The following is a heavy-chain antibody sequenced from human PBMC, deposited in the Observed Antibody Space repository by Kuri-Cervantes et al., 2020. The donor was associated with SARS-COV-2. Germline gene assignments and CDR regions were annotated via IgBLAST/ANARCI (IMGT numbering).Heavy chain of an antibody. V-gene: IGHV1-69*13. Sequence: SVKVSCKASGGTFSSYAISWVRQAPGQGLEWMGGIIPIFGTANYAQKFQGRVTITADESTSTAYMELSSLRSEDTAVYYCARSPHSLTSYYYYYMDVWGKGTTVTVSS. J-gene: IGHJ6*03. D-gene: IGHD4/OR15-4a*01. CDR3: ARSPHSLTSYYYYYMDV. CDR1: GGTFSSYA. CDR2: IIPIFGTA.